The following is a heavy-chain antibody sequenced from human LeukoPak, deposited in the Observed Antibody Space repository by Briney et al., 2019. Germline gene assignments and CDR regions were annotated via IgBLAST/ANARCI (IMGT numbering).Heavy chain of an antibody. D-gene: IGHD2-21*01. CDR2: IIPILGIA. Sequence: SVKVSCKASGGTFSSYTISWVRQAPGQGLEWMGRIIPILGIANYAQKFQGRVTITADKSTSTAYMELSSLRSGDTAVYYCARESIKGLRGRDYYYGMDVWGQGTTVTVSS. J-gene: IGHJ6*02. V-gene: IGHV1-69*04. CDR3: ARESIKGLRGRDYYYGMDV. CDR1: GGTFSSYT.